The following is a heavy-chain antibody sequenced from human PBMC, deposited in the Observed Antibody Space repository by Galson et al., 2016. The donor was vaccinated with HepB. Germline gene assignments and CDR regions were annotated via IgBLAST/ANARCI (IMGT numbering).Heavy chain of an antibody. J-gene: IGHJ6*02. V-gene: IGHV3-74*01. Sequence: SLRLSCAASGFNFIPTSMHWVRQSPGKGLMWLSRIRGDGYSTSYSDSVKGRFTISRDNATNTLYLQLNSLRGEDTAVYYCTRAVSSSSWLLYYGMDVWGQGTTVTVSS. CDR3: TRAVSSSSWLLYYGMDV. CDR2: IRGDGYST. D-gene: IGHD6-13*01. CDR1: GFNFIPTS.